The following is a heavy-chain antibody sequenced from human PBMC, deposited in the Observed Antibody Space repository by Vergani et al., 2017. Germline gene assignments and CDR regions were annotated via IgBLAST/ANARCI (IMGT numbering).Heavy chain of an antibody. D-gene: IGHD2-8*01. CDR3: ARAGDIVLMVYATGGDSFDY. J-gene: IGHJ4*02. CDR2: ISYDGSNK. Sequence: QVQLVESGGGVIQPGRSLRLSCAASGFTFSSYAMHWVRQAPGKGLEWVAVISYDGSNKYYADSMKGRFTISRDNSKNTLYLQMNSLRAEDTAVYYCARAGDIVLMVYATGGDSFDYWGQGTLVTVSS. CDR1: GFTFSSYA. V-gene: IGHV3-30*04.